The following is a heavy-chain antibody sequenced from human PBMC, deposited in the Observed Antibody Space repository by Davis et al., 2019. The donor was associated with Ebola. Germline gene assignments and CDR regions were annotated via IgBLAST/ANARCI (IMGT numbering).Heavy chain of an antibody. D-gene: IGHD4-11*01. V-gene: IGHV3-30*02. CDR2: IRYDGNKE. Sequence: GGSLRLSCKGSGLAFKNYGMHWVRQAPGKGPERVTFIRYDGNKESYADSVKGRFTISRDNSRNTLNLEMNGLRVEDTGVYYCARELQFGMDAWGQGTMVTVSS. J-gene: IGHJ6*02. CDR1: GLAFKNYG. CDR3: ARELQFGMDA.